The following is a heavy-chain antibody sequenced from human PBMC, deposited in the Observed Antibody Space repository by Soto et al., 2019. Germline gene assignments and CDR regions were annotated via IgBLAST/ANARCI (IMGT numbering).Heavy chain of an antibody. CDR1: GFTFSDYY. CDR2: ISSSSSYT. V-gene: IGHV3-11*06. J-gene: IGHJ4*02. CDR3: ASCDYSGSYYASFGIHY. Sequence: GGYLRLSCAASGFTFSDYYMSWIRQAPGKGLEWVSYISSSSSYTNYADSVKGRFTISRDNAKNSLYLQMNSLRAEDTAVYYCASCDYSGSYYASFGIHYWGQGTLVTVSS. D-gene: IGHD1-26*01.